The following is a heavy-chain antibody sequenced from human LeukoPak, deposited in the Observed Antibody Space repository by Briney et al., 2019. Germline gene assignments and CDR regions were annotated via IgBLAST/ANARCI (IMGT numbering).Heavy chain of an antibody. Sequence: ASVKVSCKASGYTFNTYGITWVRQAPGQGLEWMGWISPYNGNTNYAQKLQGRVTMTTDTSTSTAYMELRSLRSDDTAVYYCARGITGTSRSPNDYWGQGTLVTVSS. D-gene: IGHD1-7*01. CDR2: ISPYNGNT. V-gene: IGHV1-18*01. CDR1: GYTFNTYG. J-gene: IGHJ4*02. CDR3: ARGITGTSRSPNDY.